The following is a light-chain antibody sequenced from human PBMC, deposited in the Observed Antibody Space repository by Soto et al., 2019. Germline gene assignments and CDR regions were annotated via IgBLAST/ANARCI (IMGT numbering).Light chain of an antibody. V-gene: IGLV2-14*03. J-gene: IGLJ2*01. CDR3: ASYTTSHTVV. CDR1: TSDIGRFNY. CDR2: DVS. Sequence: QSALTQPASVSGSPGQAITISCTGTTSDIGRFNYVSWYQHHPDKAPKLMIYDVSNRPSGLSNRFSGSKSGNTASLIISGLQAEDAADYYCASYTTSHTVVFGGGTKVTVL.